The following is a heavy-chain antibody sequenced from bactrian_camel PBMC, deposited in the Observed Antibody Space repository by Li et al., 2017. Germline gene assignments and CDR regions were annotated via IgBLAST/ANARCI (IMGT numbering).Heavy chain of an antibody. Sequence: HVQLVESGGGSVQTGGSLRLSCEYSGYAHTTYCMAWFRQAPGNEREGVAVMGMGGTEVYADSVKGRFTISKDNAKNTLYLQMSSLKPEDTAMYYCATRPHCASGYAELWLIHPTPDVGKWGQGTQVTVS. CDR1: GYAHTTYC. D-gene: IGHD2*01. CDR3: ATRPHCASGYAELWLIHPTPDVGK. J-gene: IGHJ4*01. V-gene: IGHV3S55*01. CDR2: MGMGGTE.